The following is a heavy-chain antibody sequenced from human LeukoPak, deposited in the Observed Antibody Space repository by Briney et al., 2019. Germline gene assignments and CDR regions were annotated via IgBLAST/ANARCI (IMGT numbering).Heavy chain of an antibody. CDR2: MYSRGST. CDR3: ARHYIYGDPRAFDI. V-gene: IGHV4-59*08. D-gene: IGHD4-17*01. CDR1: GGSISSYS. J-gene: IGHJ3*02. Sequence: PSETLSPTCTVSGGSISSYSWSWIRQPPGKGLEWIGYMYSRGSTNDNPSLKSRVTISRDTSKNQLSLKVTSVTAADTAMYYCARHYIYGDPRAFDIWGQGTLVTVSS.